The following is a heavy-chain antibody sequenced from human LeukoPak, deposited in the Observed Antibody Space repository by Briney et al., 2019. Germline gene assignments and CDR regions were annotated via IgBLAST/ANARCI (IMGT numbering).Heavy chain of an antibody. V-gene: IGHV1-18*01. CDR2: ISAYNGNT. CDR1: GYTFTNYG. Sequence: ASVKVSCKTSGYTFTNYGVSWVRQAPGQGLEWMGWISAYNGNTNYAQKLQGRVTMTTDTSTSTAYMELRSLRSDDTAVYYCAAGGVSGWYTKFDYWGQGTLVTVSS. CDR3: AAGGVSGWYTKFDY. D-gene: IGHD6-19*01. J-gene: IGHJ4*02.